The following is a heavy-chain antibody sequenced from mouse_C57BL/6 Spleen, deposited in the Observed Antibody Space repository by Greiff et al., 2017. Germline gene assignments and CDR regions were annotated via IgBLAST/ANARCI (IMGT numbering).Heavy chain of an antibody. CDR3: ARSDGSNLYYAMDY. J-gene: IGHJ4*01. V-gene: IGHV1-52*01. CDR1: GYTFTSYW. Sequence: VQLQQPGAELVRPGSSVKLSCKASGYTFTSYWMHWVKQRPIQGLEWIGNIDPSDSETHYNQKFKDKATLTVDKSSSTAYMQLSSLTSEDSAVYYCARSDGSNLYYAMDYWGQGTSVTVSS. CDR2: IDPSDSET. D-gene: IGHD1-1*01.